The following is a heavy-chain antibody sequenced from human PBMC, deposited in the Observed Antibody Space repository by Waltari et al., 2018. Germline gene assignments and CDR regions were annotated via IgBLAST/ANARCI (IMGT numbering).Heavy chain of an antibody. Sequence: EVQLLQPAGGLIQPGGSPRPSCGASGLTVISTYITCVGQAPWKGQEWASVIYSGGSTNYADSVKGRFTISRDNSKNTRSLQMNSLRAEDTAVYYCARGSYSFYAMDVWGQGTTVTVSS. D-gene: IGHD2-15*01. J-gene: IGHJ6*02. CDR2: IYSGGST. CDR3: ARGSYSFYAMDV. V-gene: IGHV3-53*01. CDR1: GLTVISTY.